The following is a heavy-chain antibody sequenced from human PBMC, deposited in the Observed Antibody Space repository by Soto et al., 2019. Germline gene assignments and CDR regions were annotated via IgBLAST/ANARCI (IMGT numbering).Heavy chain of an antibody. Sequence: QMQLQESGPGLVKPSGTRSLTCAVSGASISKSFWWSWVRQPPGKGLEWIGEVYYGGDTNYSPSLESRVTISRDKSRNKCSLALTSVTAADTAVYYCARGYSGFSQISSDFHYWGQGPLVTVSS. CDR2: VYYGGDT. CDR3: ARGYSGFSQISSDFHY. D-gene: IGHD5-12*01. CDR1: GASISKSFW. J-gene: IGHJ4*02. V-gene: IGHV4-4*02.